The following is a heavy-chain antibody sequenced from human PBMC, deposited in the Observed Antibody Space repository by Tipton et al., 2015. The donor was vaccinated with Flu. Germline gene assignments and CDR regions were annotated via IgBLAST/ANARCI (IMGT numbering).Heavy chain of an antibody. CDR1: GYSISSGYY. V-gene: IGHV4-38-2*01. CDR2: IYHSGST. Sequence: TLSLTCAVSGYSISSGYYWGWIRQPPGKGLEWIGSIYHSGSTYYNPSLKSRVTISVDTSKNQFSLKLSSVTAADTAVYHCARMPARSGDYWGQGTLVTVSS. J-gene: IGHJ4*02. CDR3: ARMPARSGDY. D-gene: IGHD6-25*01.